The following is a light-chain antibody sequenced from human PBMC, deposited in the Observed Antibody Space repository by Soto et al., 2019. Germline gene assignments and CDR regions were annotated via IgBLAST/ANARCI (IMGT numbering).Light chain of an antibody. V-gene: IGKV3-15*01. CDR3: QQYNNWPET. CDR2: GAS. Sequence: EIVLTQSPATLSLSPGERATFSCKASQSVGTSLAWFQQKPGQAPRLLIYGASTRATGIPARFSGSGSGTEFTLTISSLQSEDFAVYYCQQYNNWPETFGQGTKLEIK. J-gene: IGKJ2*01. CDR1: QSVGTS.